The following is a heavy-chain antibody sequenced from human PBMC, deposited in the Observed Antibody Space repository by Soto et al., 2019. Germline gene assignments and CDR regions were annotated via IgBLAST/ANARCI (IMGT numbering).Heavy chain of an antibody. CDR1: CGSISSYY. D-gene: IGHD1-1*01. CDR3: ARFVQNDAFDI. V-gene: IGHV4-59*01. Sequence: PSETLSLTCTVSCGSISSYYWSWIRHPPGKGLEWIGYIYYSGSTNYNPSLKSRVTISVDTSKNQFSLKLSSVTAADTAVYYCARFVQNDAFDIWGQGTMVTVSS. CDR2: IYYSGST. J-gene: IGHJ3*02.